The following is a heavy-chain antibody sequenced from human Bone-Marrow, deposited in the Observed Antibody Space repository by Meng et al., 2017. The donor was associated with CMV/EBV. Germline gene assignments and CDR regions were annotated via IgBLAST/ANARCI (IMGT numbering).Heavy chain of an antibody. CDR3: AHTPDFWSGFLF. J-gene: IGHJ4*02. D-gene: IGHD3-3*01. CDR1: GFSLSTSGVG. CDR2: IYWNDDK. V-gene: IGHV2-5*01. Sequence: SGPTLVKPTQTLTLTCTFSGFSLSTSGVGVGWIRQPPGKALEWLALIYWNDDKRYSPSLKSRLTITKDTSKNQVVLTMTNMDPVDTATYYCAHTPDFWSGFLFWGQGTLVTFSS.